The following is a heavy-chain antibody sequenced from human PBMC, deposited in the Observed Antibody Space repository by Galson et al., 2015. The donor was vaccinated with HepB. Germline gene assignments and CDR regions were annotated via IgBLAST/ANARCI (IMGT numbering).Heavy chain of an antibody. CDR3: ARASGWYLLFDY. V-gene: IGHV3-53*01. D-gene: IGHD6-19*01. CDR2: IYSGGST. J-gene: IGHJ4*02. Sequence: SLRLSCAASGFTVSSNYMSWVRQAPGKGLEWVSVIYSGGSTYYADSVKGRFTIFRDNSKNTLYLQMNSLRAEDTAVYYCARASGWYLLFDYWGQGTLVTVSS. CDR1: GFTVSSNY.